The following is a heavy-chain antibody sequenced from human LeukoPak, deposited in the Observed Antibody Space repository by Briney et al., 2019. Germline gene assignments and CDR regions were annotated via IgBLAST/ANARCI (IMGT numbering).Heavy chain of an antibody. CDR1: GFTFSSYA. D-gene: IGHD6-13*01. CDR2: ISGSGGST. V-gene: IGHV3-23*01. Sequence: GGSLRLSCAASGFTFSSYAMSWVRQAPGQGLEWVSAISGSGGSTYYADSVKGRFTISRDNSKNTLYLQMNSLRAGDTAVYYCAKRAASIAAAEVSDYWGQGTLVTVSS. CDR3: AKRAASIAAAEVSDY. J-gene: IGHJ4*02.